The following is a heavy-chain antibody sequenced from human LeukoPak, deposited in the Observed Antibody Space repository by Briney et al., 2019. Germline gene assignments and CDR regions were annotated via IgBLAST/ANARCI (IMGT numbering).Heavy chain of an antibody. D-gene: IGHD2-15*01. V-gene: IGHV4-34*01. CDR3: ARGAPHGYCSGGSCYSDY. Sequence: SETLSLTCAVYGGSFSGYYWSWIRQPRGKGLEWIGEINHSGSTNYNPSLKSRVTISVDTSKNQFSLKLSSVTAADTAVYYCARGAPHGYCSGGSCYSDYWGQGTLVTVSS. CDR2: INHSGST. CDR1: GGSFSGYY. J-gene: IGHJ4*02.